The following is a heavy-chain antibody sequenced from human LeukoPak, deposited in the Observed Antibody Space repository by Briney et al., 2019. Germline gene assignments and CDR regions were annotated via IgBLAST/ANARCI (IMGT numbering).Heavy chain of an antibody. V-gene: IGHV3-15*01. CDR1: GFTFSNAW. CDR3: TARITMIVVVITTFDY. J-gene: IGHJ4*02. CDR2: IKSKTDGGTT. Sequence: GGSLRLSCAASGFTFSNAWMSWVRQAPGKGLEWVGRIKSKTDGGTTDYAAPVKGRFTISRDDSKNTLYLQMNSLRTEDTAVYYCTARITMIVVVITTFDYWGQGTLVTVSS. D-gene: IGHD3-22*01.